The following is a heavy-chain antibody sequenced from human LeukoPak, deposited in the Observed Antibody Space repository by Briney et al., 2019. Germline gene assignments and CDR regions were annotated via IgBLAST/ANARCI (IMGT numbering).Heavy chain of an antibody. CDR1: GFTFSDYY. Sequence: GGSLRLSCAASGFTFSDYYMSWIRQAPGKGLEWVSYISSSGSTIYYADSVKGRFTISRDNAKNSLYLQMNSLRAEDTAVYYCARDSRASTSGYYYGMDVWGQGTTVTVSS. J-gene: IGHJ6*02. D-gene: IGHD2/OR15-2a*01. CDR2: ISSSGSTI. V-gene: IGHV3-11*01. CDR3: ARDSRASTSGYYYGMDV.